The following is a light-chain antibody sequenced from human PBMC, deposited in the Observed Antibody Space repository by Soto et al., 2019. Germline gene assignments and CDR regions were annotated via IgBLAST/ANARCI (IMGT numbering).Light chain of an antibody. CDR3: QQLNSYPLT. V-gene: IGKV1-5*03. CDR2: EAS. J-gene: IGKJ4*01. CDR1: QSISNS. Sequence: DIQMTQSPSTLSASVGDRVTLTCRASQSISNSLAWYQQKPGKAPKLLIYEASSLKSGVPSRFSGSGSGTEYTLTISSLQPDDFATYYCQQLNSYPLTFGGGTKVEIK.